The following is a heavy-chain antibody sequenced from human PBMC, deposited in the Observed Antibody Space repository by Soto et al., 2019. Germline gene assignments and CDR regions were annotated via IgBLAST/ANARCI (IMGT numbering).Heavy chain of an antibody. V-gene: IGHV3-74*01. D-gene: IGHD6-13*01. CDR3: ARERDSSSWGNYGMDV. CDR2: INSDGSST. CDR1: GFTFSSYW. Sequence: GGSLRLSCAASGFTFSSYWMHWVRQAPGKGLVWVSRINSDGSSTSYADSVKGRFTISRDNAKNTLYLQMNSLRAEDTAAYYCARERDSSSWGNYGMDVWGQGTTVTVSS. J-gene: IGHJ6*02.